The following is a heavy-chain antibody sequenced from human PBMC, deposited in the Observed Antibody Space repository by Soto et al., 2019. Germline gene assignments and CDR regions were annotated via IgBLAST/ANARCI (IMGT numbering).Heavy chain of an antibody. CDR2: INPSGGTT. V-gene: IGHV1-46*01. CDR1: GYTFTRYY. J-gene: IGHJ4*02. D-gene: IGHD4-17*01. Sequence: GASVKVSCKASGYTFTRYYIHWVRQGPGQRLEWMGIINPSGGTTTYAQKFQGRVTITRDTSASTAYMELSSLRSEDTAVYYCAAGDPETFDYWGQGTLVTVSS. CDR3: AAGDPETFDY.